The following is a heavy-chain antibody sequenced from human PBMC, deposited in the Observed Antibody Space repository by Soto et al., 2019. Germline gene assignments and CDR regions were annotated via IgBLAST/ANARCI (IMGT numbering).Heavy chain of an antibody. CDR2: TYHSGTT. V-gene: IGHV4-4*02. Sequence: QVQLQESVPGLVQPSGTLSLTCAVSGDSINNSHWWSWVRQTPGKGLEWIGETYHSGTTNYNPSLKTRVTISIDKSKNQVSLTMNSGTAADTAVYYCAREVNSSPARGPNGFDPWGQGTLVTVSS. CDR1: GDSINNSHW. CDR3: AREVNSSPARGPNGFDP. J-gene: IGHJ5*02. D-gene: IGHD6-13*01.